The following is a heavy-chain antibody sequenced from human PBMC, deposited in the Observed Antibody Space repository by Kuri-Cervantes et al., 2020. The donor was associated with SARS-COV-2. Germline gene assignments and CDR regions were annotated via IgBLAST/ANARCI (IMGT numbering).Heavy chain of an antibody. CDR1: GGTFSSYA. D-gene: IGHD2-2*01. J-gene: IGHJ4*02. CDR3: AGVGYCSSTSCYAFDY. Sequence: SVKVSCKASGGTFSSYAISWVRQAPGQGLEWMGGIIPIFGTANYAQKFQGRVTITTDGSTSTAYMELSSLRSEDTAVYYCAGVGYCSSTSCYAFDYWGQGTLVTVSS. CDR2: IIPIFGTA. V-gene: IGHV1-69*05.